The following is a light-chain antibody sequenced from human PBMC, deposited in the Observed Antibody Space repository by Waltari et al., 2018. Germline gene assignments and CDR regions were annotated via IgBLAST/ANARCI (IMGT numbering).Light chain of an antibody. CDR2: KAS. CDR3: QHYNSYWA. J-gene: IGKJ1*01. CDR1: QSISTW. Sequence: DIQMTQSPSTLSASVGDRVTITCRASQSISTWLAWYQQKPGKDPKVLIYKASSLESGVPSRFSGSGSGTEFTLTISSLQPDDFATYYCQHYNSYWAFGQGTKVEIK. V-gene: IGKV1-5*03.